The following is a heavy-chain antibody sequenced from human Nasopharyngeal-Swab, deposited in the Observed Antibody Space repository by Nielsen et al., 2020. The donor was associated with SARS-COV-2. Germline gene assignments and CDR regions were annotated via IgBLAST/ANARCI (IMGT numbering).Heavy chain of an antibody. Sequence: ASVQVSCKESGYTFTSHYMLWVRQAPGQGLEGMGIINPSGGSTSYAQKFQGRVTMTRDTSTSAVYMELSSLRSEDTAVYYCARGFPVGFDYWGQGTLVTVSS. J-gene: IGHJ4*02. CDR3: ARGFPVGFDY. CDR2: INPSGGST. D-gene: IGHD4-23*01. V-gene: IGHV1-46*01. CDR1: GYTFTSHY.